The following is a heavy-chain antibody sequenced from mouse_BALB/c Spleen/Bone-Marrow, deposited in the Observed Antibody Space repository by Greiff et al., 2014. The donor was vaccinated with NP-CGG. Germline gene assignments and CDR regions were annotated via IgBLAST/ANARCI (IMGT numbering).Heavy chain of an antibody. D-gene: IGHD1-1*01. J-gene: IGHJ3*01. CDR3: AREGDYYGSSAY. Sequence: VHLVESGPQLVRPGASVKISSKASGYSFTSYWMHWVKQRPGQGLEWIGMIDPSDSETRLNQKFKDKATLTVDKSSSTAYMQLSSPTSEDSAVYYCAREGDYYGSSAYWGQGTLVTVSA. CDR1: GYSFTSYW. CDR2: IDPSDSET. V-gene: IGHV1-74*04.